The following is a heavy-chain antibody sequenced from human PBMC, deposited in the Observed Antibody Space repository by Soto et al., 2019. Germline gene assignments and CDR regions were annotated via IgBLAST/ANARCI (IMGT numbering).Heavy chain of an antibody. J-gene: IGHJ4*02. Sequence: PGGSLRLSCAASGFTFSRHAMTWVRQAPGKGLEWVSGLSDSGGSIYYADSVKGRFTISRDNSMNTLYLQMNSLRAEDTAVYYCARDRKYYDSSGYYPVDWGQGTLVTVSS. CDR3: ARDRKYYDSSGYYPVD. V-gene: IGHV3-23*01. D-gene: IGHD3-22*01. CDR1: GFTFSRHA. CDR2: LSDSGGSI.